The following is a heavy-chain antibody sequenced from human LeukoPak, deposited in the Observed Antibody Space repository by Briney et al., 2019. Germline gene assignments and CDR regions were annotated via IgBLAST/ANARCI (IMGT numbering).Heavy chain of an antibody. CDR2: IYSGGST. J-gene: IGHJ5*02. V-gene: IGHV3-53*01. CDR1: GFSVSSNY. CDR3: ASRSIAAAGGIDP. Sequence: GGSLRLSCAASGFSVSSNYMSWVRQASGKGGEWVSVIYSGGSTYYADSVKGRFTISRDNSKNTLYLQMNSLRAEDTAVYYCASRSIAAAGGIDPWGQGTLVTVSS. D-gene: IGHD6-13*01.